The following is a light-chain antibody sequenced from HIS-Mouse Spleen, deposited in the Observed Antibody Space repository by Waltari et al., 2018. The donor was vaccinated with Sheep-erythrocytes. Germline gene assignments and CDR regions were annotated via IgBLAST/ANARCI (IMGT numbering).Light chain of an antibody. V-gene: IGKV1-39*01. CDR3: QQSYSTPQFT. CDR2: AAS. J-gene: IGKJ3*01. CDR1: QSISSY. Sequence: DIQMTQPPSSLSSSVGDRVTITCRSSQSISSYFNWYQQKPGKAPQLLIYAASSLQSGVPSRFSGSRSGTDFTLTISSLQPEDFATYYCQQSYSTPQFTFGPGTKVDIK.